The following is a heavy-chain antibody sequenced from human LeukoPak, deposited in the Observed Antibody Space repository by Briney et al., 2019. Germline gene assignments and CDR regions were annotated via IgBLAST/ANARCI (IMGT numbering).Heavy chain of an antibody. Sequence: GGSLRLSCAASGFTFSSYEMNWVRQAPGKGLEWVSYISSSGSTIYYADSVKGRFTISRDNAKNSLYLQMNSLRAEDTAVYYCARDLGGYGDYEETYWGQGTLVTVSS. V-gene: IGHV3-48*03. J-gene: IGHJ4*02. CDR1: GFTFSSYE. CDR3: ARDLGGYGDYEETY. CDR2: ISSSGSTI. D-gene: IGHD4-17*01.